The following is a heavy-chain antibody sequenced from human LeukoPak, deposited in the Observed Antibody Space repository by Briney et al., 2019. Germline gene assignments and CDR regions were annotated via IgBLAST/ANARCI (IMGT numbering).Heavy chain of an antibody. V-gene: IGHV1-2*02. J-gene: IGHJ4*02. D-gene: IGHD2-2*02. CDR3: ARNPPYCTSTSCYNDY. Sequence: ASVKVSCKASGYTFTIYYMHWVRQAPGQGLEWMGWINPNSGATSYAQRFQGRVTMTRDTSISTAYMELRGLTSDDTAVYYCARNPPYCTSTSCYNDYWGQGTLVTVSS. CDR2: INPNSGAT. CDR1: GYTFTIYY.